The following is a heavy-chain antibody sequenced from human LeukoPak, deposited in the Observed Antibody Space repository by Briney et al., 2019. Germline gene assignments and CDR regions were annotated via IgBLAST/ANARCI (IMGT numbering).Heavy chain of an antibody. CDR3: ARENYDVLTYFGTGMDV. CDR2: ISSNGGST. V-gene: IGHV3-64D*09. D-gene: IGHD3-9*01. J-gene: IGHJ6*02. CDR1: GFTFSSYA. Sequence: PGGSLRLSCSASGFTFSSYAMHWVRQAPGKGLEYVSAISSNGGSTYYADSVKGRFTISRDNSKNTLYLQMSSLRAEDTAVYYCARENYDVLTYFGTGMDVWGQGTTVTVSS.